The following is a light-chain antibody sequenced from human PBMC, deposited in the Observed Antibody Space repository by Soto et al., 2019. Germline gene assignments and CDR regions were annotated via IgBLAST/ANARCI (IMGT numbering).Light chain of an antibody. J-gene: IGKJ2*01. CDR2: LGS. Sequence: DIVMTQSPLSLPVTPGEPASISCRSSQSLLHSNGYNYLDWYLQKPGQSPQLLIYLGSNRASGVPVRFSGSGSGTDFTLKISRVEAEDVGVYYCMQALQNPYTFGQGTKLEIK. CDR3: MQALQNPYT. V-gene: IGKV2-28*01. CDR1: QSLLHSNGYNY.